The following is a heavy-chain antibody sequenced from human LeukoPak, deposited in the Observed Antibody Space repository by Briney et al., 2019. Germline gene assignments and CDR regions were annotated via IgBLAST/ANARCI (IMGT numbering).Heavy chain of an antibody. CDR1: GFTFSSYG. D-gene: IGHD2-15*01. Sequence: GGSLRLSCAASGFTFSSYGMHWVRQAPGKGLEWVAFIRYDGSNKYYADSVKGRFTISRDNSKNTLYLQMNSLRAEDTAVYYCAKDQEESCSGGSCYSIDCWGQGTLVTVSS. J-gene: IGHJ4*02. CDR2: IRYDGSNK. CDR3: AKDQEESCSGGSCYSIDC. V-gene: IGHV3-30*02.